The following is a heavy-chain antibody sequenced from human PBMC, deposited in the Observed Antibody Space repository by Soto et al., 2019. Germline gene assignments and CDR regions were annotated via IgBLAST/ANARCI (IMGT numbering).Heavy chain of an antibody. D-gene: IGHD6-13*01. CDR2: IDPSDSYT. J-gene: IGHJ6*02. CDR1: GYSFTSYW. V-gene: IGHV5-10-1*01. CDR3: ARQPLVAAASYYYDGMDV. Sequence: GESLKISCKGSGYSFTSYWISWVRQMPGKGLEWMGRIDPSDSYTNYSPSFQGHVTISADKSISTAYLQWSSLKASDTAMYYCARQPLVAAASYYYDGMDVWGQGTTVTVSS.